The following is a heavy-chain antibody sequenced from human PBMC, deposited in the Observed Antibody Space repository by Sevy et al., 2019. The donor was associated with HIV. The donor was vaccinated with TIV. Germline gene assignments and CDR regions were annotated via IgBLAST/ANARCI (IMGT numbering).Heavy chain of an antibody. CDR1: GDSVSTSSAT. CDR3: ARGDELNSYYYGMDV. CDR2: TYYRSKWYG. J-gene: IGHJ6*02. V-gene: IGHV6-1*01. Sequence: SQTLSLTCAISGDSVSTSSATWNWFRQSPSRGLEWLGRTYYRSKWYGDYEVSVKGRVTINPETSKNQFSLHLESVTPEDTAVYFCARGDELNSYYYGMDVWGQGTTVTVSS. D-gene: IGHD1-7*01.